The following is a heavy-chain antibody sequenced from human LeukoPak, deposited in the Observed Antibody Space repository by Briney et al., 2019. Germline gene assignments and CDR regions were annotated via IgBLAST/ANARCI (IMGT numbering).Heavy chain of an antibody. CDR3: ARGTPFGEKAWFDP. CDR1: GGSISSYY. V-gene: IGHV4-59*01. D-gene: IGHD3-10*01. J-gene: IGHJ5*02. Sequence: SETLSLTCTVSGGSISSYYWSWIRQPPGKGLEWIGYIYYSGSTNYNPSLKSRVTISVDTSKNQFSLKLSSVTAADTAVYYCARGTPFGEKAWFDPWGQGTLVTVSS. CDR2: IYYSGST.